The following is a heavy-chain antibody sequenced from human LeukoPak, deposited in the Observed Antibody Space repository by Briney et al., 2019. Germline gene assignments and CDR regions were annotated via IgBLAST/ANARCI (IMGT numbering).Heavy chain of an antibody. CDR2: IGTSSSDT. V-gene: IGHV3-48*01. Sequence: GGSLRLSCAASGFTFSSYSMNWVRQAPGEGLELVSFIGTSSSDTYYADSVKGRFTISRDNSKNTLYLQMNSLRAEDTAVYYCAKDSGEYCSSTSCFPPHYWGQGTLVTVSS. J-gene: IGHJ4*02. CDR1: GFTFSSYS. CDR3: AKDSGEYCSSTSCFPPHY. D-gene: IGHD2-2*01.